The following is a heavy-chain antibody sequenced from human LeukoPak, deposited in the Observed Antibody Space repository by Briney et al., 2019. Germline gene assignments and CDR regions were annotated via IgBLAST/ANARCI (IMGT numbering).Heavy chain of an antibody. J-gene: IGHJ4*02. V-gene: IGHV4-34*01. CDR2: INHSGST. CDR3: ARGPSYSNYDYFDY. D-gene: IGHD4-11*01. CDR1: GGSFSGYY. Sequence: SETLSLTCAVYGGSFSGYYWSWIRQPPGKGLEWIGEINHSGSTNYNPSLKSRVTISVDTSKNQFSLKLSSVTAADTAVYYCARGPSYSNYDYFDYWGQGTLVTVSS.